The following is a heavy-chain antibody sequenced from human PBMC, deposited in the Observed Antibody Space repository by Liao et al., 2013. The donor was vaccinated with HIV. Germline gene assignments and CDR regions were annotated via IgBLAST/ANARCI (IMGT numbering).Heavy chain of an antibody. CDR2: MYYSGRT. CDR3: ARDDTSGYYPFDS. D-gene: IGHD3-22*01. CDR1: GGSISSYY. V-gene: IGHV4-59*01. Sequence: QVQLQESGPGLVKPSETLSLNCTVSGGSISSYYWSWVRQPPGKGLEWIGYMYYSGRTNYNPSLNSRVTISLDTSKNQFSLKLSSVSAADTAVYYCARDDTSGYYPFDSWGQGTLVTVSS. J-gene: IGHJ4*02.